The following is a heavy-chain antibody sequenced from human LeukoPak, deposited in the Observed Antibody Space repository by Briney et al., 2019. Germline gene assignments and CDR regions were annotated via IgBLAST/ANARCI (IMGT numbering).Heavy chain of an antibody. CDR1: GFTFSSYS. V-gene: IGHV3-21*01. CDR2: ISSSSSYI. Sequence: GGSLRLSCAASGFTFSSYSMNWVRQAPGKGLEWVSSISSSSSYIYYADSVKGRFTISRDNAKNSLYLQMNSLRAEDTAVYYCARGGSSSPYLDYWGQGTLVTVSS. J-gene: IGHJ4*02. D-gene: IGHD6-6*01. CDR3: ARGGSSSPYLDY.